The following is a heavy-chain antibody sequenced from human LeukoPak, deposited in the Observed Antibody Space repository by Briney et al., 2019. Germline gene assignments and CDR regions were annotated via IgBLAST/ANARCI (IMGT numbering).Heavy chain of an antibody. V-gene: IGHV3-23*01. CDR2: ISGSGGST. J-gene: IGHJ5*02. CDR3: AKDSNYYDSSGYYFVNWFDP. D-gene: IGHD3-22*01. CDR1: GFSFSTYA. Sequence: TGGSLRLSCAASGFSFSTYAMSWVRQAPGKGLEWVSAISGSGGSTYYADSVKGRFTISRDNSKNTLYLQMNSLRAEDTAVYYCAKDSNYYDSSGYYFVNWFDPWGRGTLVTVSS.